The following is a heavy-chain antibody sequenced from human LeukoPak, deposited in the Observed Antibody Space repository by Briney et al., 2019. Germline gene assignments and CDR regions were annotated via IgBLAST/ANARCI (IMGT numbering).Heavy chain of an antibody. V-gene: IGHV3-23*01. Sequence: GGSLRLSCAASGFTVSDYYMNWIRQAPGKGLEWVSSISGSGGSTYYGDSVKGRFTISRDNSRNTLYLQMNRLRAEDTALYYCAKHEGSSGSYCHFHYWGQGTLVTVSS. J-gene: IGHJ4*02. CDR2: ISGSGGST. D-gene: IGHD3-10*01. CDR3: AKHEGSSGSYCHFHY. CDR1: GFTVSDYY.